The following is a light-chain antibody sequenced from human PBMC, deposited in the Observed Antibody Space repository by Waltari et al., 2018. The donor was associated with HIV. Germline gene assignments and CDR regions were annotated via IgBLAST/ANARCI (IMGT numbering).Light chain of an antibody. CDR1: SSNIGSNY. V-gene: IGLV1-47*01. CDR3: AAWDDSLL. CDR2: RNN. J-gene: IGLJ2*01. Sequence: QSVLTQPPSASGTPGPRVTISCSGSSSNIGSNYVYWYQHLPGTAPKLLIYRNNQRPAGGPDRFSGSKSGTSASLAISGLRSEDEADYYCAAWDDSLLFGGGTKLTVL.